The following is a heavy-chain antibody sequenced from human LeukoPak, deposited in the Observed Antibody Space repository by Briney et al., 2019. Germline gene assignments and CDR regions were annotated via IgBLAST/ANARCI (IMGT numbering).Heavy chain of an antibody. CDR3: TTGRWRGYSSSWHYFDY. V-gene: IGHV3-15*01. J-gene: IGHJ4*02. CDR2: IKSKTDGGTT. D-gene: IGHD6-13*01. Sequence: GGSLRLSCAGSGFTFSNAWMSWVRQAPGKGLEWVGRIKSKTDGGTTDYAAPVKGRFTISRDDSKNTLYLQMNSLKTEDTAVYYCTTGRWRGYSSSWHYFDYWGQGTLVTVSS. CDR1: GFTFSNAW.